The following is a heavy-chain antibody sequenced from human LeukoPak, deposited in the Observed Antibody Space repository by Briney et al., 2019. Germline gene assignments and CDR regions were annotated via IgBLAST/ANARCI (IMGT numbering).Heavy chain of an antibody. CDR3: ARVTVDSYAGGYYNWFDP. Sequence: EASVKVSCKASGYTFNTYNINWVRQAPGQGLEWMGWISTYNDNTNYAQKFQGRVTMTTDTSTSTAYMELRSLRSDDTAVYYCARVTVDSYAGGYYNWFDPWGQGTLVTVSS. J-gene: IGHJ5*02. D-gene: IGHD3-10*01. V-gene: IGHV1-18*01. CDR2: ISTYNDNT. CDR1: GYTFNTYN.